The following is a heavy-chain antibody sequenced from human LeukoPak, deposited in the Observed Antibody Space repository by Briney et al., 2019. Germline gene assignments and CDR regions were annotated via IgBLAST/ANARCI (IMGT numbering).Heavy chain of an antibody. J-gene: IGHJ4*02. Sequence: SETLSLTCTVSGGSISSYYWSWIRQPAGKGLEWIGRIYTSGSTNYNPSLKGRVTMTVDTSKNQFSLNLSSVTAADTAVYYCARGRGSGWYYFDSWGQGTLVTVSS. CDR2: IYTSGST. V-gene: IGHV4-4*07. D-gene: IGHD6-13*01. CDR1: GGSISSYY. CDR3: ARGRGSGWYYFDS.